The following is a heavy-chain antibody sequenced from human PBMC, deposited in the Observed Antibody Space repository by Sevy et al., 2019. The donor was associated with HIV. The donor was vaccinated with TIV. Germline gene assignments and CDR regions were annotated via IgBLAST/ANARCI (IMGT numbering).Heavy chain of an antibody. D-gene: IGHD2-15*01. Sequence: GGSLRLSCAASGFTVSSNYMSWVRQAPGKGLEWVSVIYSGGSTYYADSVKGRFTISRDNSKNTLYLQMNSLRAEDTAVYYCARANCSGGSCYYYYGMDVWGQGTTVTVSS. CDR1: GFTVSSNY. V-gene: IGHV3-53*01. J-gene: IGHJ6*02. CDR3: ARANCSGGSCYYYYGMDV. CDR2: IYSGGST.